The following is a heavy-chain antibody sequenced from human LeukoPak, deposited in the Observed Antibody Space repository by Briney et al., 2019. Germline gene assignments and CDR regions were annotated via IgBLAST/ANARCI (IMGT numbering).Heavy chain of an antibody. J-gene: IGHJ5*02. CDR2: INPNSGGT. V-gene: IGHV1-2*02. Sequence: ASVKDSCKASGYTFTGYYMHWVRQAPGQGLEWMGWINPNSGGTNYAQKFQGRVTMTRVTSISTAYMELSRLRSDDTAVYYCARDSRYCSGGSCYPNWFDPWGQGTLVTVSS. CDR3: ARDSRYCSGGSCYPNWFDP. CDR1: GYTFTGYY. D-gene: IGHD2-15*01.